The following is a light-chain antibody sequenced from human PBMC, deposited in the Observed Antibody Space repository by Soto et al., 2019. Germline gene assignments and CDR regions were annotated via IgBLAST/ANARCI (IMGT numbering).Light chain of an antibody. V-gene: IGLV2-23*01. CDR1: SSDVGTYNL. CDR2: EGS. Sequence: QSVLTQPASVSGSPGQSITISCTGTSSDVGTYNLVSWYQQHPGKAPKLMIYEGSKWPSGVSNRLSGSKSGNTASLTISGLQAEDEADYYCCSYAGSRTLVFGGGTKLTVL. CDR3: CSYAGSRTLV. J-gene: IGLJ2*01.